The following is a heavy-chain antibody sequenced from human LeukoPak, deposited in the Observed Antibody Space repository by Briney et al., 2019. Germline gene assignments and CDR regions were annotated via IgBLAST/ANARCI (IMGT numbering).Heavy chain of an antibody. D-gene: IGHD3-22*01. CDR1: GDSISNDY. J-gene: IGHJ6*03. Sequence: PSETLSLTCTVSGDSISNDYWSWVRQPAGKGLEWIGRIYASGSSNYNPSLKSRITMSVDTSKNQFSLKLSSVTAADTAVYYCARCLNTYYYDNSGYSPQHYYMDVWGKGTTVIVSS. CDR2: IYASGSS. V-gene: IGHV4-4*07. CDR3: ARCLNTYYYDNSGYSPQHYYMDV.